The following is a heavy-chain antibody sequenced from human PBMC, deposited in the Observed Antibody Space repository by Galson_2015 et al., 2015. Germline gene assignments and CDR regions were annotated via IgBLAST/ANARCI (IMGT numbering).Heavy chain of an antibody. D-gene: IGHD3-10*01. CDR1: GFTFISYG. CDR3: AKDEGNSYYGSGTYSGLLY. CDR2: IYFDGNNQ. Sequence: SLRLSCAASGFTFISYGMHWVRQAPGKGLEWVAVIYFDGNNQYYADPVKGRFTTSRDNSKNTLHLQMNSLRVEDTAIYYCAKDEGNSYYGSGTYSGLLYWGQGTLVTVSS. J-gene: IGHJ4*02. V-gene: IGHV3-33*06.